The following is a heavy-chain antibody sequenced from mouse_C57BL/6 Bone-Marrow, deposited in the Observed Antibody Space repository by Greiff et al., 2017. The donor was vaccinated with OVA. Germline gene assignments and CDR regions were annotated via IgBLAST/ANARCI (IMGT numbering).Heavy chain of an antibody. D-gene: IGHD2-5*01. V-gene: IGHV1-15*01. CDR3: TRGYSNDYAMDD. CDR2: IDPETGGT. J-gene: IGHJ4*01. Sequence: VKLMESGAELVRPGASVTLSCKASGYTFTDYEMPWVKQTPVHGLEWIGAIDPETGGTAYNPKFKGKAILTADKSSSPAYMERRSLTAEDSAVYYGTRGYSNDYAMDDWGQGTSVTVSS. CDR1: GYTFTDYE.